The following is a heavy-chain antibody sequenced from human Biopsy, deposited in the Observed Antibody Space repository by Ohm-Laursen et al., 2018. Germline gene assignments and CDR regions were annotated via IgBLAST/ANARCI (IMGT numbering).Heavy chain of an antibody. V-gene: IGHV3-72*01. D-gene: IGHD2-15*01. CDR3: ARAGRYCSGGGCYSWFDS. Sequence: SLRLSCTASGFSFSDNYMDWVRQAPGKGLEWVGRIRDKANSYTTDYAASVKGRFTVSRDDSKNSLYLQMNSLQTEDTALYYCARAGRYCSGGGCYSWFDSWGQGTLLTVSS. J-gene: IGHJ5*01. CDR1: GFSFSDNY. CDR2: IRDKANSYTT.